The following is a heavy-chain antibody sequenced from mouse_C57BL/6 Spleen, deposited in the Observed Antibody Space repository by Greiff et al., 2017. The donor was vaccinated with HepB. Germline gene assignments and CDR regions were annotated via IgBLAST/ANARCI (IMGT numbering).Heavy chain of an antibody. CDR1: GYTFTSYW. V-gene: IGHV1-55*01. CDR3: ARDYDYDGGSYAMDY. Sequence: QVQLQQPGAELVKPGASVKMSCKASGYTFTSYWITWVKQRPGQGLEWIGDIYPGSGSTNYNEKFKSKATLTVDTSSSTAYMQLSSLTSEDPAVYYCARDYDYDGGSYAMDYWGQGTSVTVSS. D-gene: IGHD2-4*01. J-gene: IGHJ4*01. CDR2: IYPGSGST.